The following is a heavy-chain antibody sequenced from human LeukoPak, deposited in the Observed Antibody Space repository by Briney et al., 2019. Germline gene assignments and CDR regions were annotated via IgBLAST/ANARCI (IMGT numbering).Heavy chain of an antibody. CDR1: GISPSTRGVG. J-gene: IGHJ4*02. D-gene: IGHD3-9*01. V-gene: IGHV2-5*01. Sequence: SGPRLFHAPQPVTPTCIFSGISPSTRGVGVGWSRQPPGKALVWLALIYWNDDKRYSPSLKSRLTITKDTSKNQVVLTMTNMDPVDTATYYCAHSPEIGLRYFDWLFFDYWGQGTLVTVSS. CDR2: IYWNDDK. CDR3: AHSPEIGLRYFDWLFFDY.